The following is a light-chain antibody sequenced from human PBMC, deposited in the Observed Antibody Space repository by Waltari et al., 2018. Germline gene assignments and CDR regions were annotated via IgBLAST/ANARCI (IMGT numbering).Light chain of an antibody. CDR3: QSYDNSLSGFWV. V-gene: IGLV1-40*01. CDR2: GNN. CDR1: SSNIGAGYD. J-gene: IGLJ3*02. Sequence: QSVLTQPPSVSGAPGQRVTISSTGSSSNIGAGYDVHWYQQLPGTAPKRLISGNNNRPSGVPDRFSGSKSGSSAALAITGLQAEDEAYYYCQSYDNSLSGFWVFGGGTKLTVL.